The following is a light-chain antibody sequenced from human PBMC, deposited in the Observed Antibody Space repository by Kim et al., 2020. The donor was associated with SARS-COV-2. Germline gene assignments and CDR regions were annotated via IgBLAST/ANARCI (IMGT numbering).Light chain of an antibody. V-gene: IGLV3-1*01. CDR3: QAWDGSTVV. J-gene: IGLJ3*02. Sequence: SYELTQPPSVSVSPGQTASIPCSGDKLGDKSACWYRQKPGQSPVVVIYEDKKRPSGTPERFSGSNSGNTATLTISGTRAMDEADYYCQAWDGSTVVFGGG. CDR2: EDK. CDR1: KLGDKS.